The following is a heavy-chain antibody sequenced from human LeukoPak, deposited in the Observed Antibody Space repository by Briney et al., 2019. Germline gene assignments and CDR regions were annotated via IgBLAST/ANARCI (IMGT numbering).Heavy chain of an antibody. D-gene: IGHD2-15*01. Sequence: SETLSLTCAVYGGSFSGYYRSWIRQSPGKGLEWIGEINHSGSTNYNPSLKSRVTISVDTSKNQFSLKLSSVTAADTAVYYCARGDLESMVVAAGPYFDYWGQGTLVTVSS. CDR1: GGSFSGYY. V-gene: IGHV4-34*01. J-gene: IGHJ4*02. CDR2: INHSGST. CDR3: ARGDLESMVVAAGPYFDY.